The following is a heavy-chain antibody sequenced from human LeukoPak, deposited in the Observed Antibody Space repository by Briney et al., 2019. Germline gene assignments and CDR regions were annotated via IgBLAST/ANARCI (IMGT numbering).Heavy chain of an antibody. V-gene: IGHV3-74*01. CDR1: GFTFSNYW. CDR2: IKYDGSAT. Sequence: GGSLRLSCAASGFTFSNYWMHWIRQVPGKGLVWVSHIKYDGSATNYADSVKGRFTISRDNSKNTLYFQMNSLRAQDTAVYYCTRDLNSGGSCWGQGALVTVSS. J-gene: IGHJ4*02. CDR3: TRDLNSGGSC. D-gene: IGHD2-15*01.